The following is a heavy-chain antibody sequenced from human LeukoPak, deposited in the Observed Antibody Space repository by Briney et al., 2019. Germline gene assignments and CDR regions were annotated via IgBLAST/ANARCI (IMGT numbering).Heavy chain of an antibody. Sequence: SVKVSCKASGGTFSIYAISWVRQAPGQGLEWMGGIIPIFGTANYAQKFQGRVTITTDESTSTAYMELSSLRSEDTAVYYCARGPADSYYFDYWGQGTLVTVSS. J-gene: IGHJ4*02. CDR1: GGTFSIYA. CDR3: ARGPADSYYFDY. V-gene: IGHV1-69*05. D-gene: IGHD4-11*01. CDR2: IIPIFGTA.